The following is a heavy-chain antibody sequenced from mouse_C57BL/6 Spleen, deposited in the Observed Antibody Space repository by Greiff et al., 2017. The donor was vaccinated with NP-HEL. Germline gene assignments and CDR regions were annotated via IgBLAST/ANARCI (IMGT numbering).Heavy chain of an antibody. V-gene: IGHV5-9-1*02. CDR3: TRENTTVLGDWYFDV. CDR1: GFTFSSYA. CDR2: ISSGGDYI. J-gene: IGHJ1*03. Sequence: EVQGVESGEGLVKPGGSLKLSCAASGFTFSSYAMSWVRQTPEKRLEWVAYISSGGDYIYYADTVKGRFTISRDNARNTLYLQMSSLKSEDTAMYYCTRENTTVLGDWYFDVWGTGTTVTVSS. D-gene: IGHD1-1*01.